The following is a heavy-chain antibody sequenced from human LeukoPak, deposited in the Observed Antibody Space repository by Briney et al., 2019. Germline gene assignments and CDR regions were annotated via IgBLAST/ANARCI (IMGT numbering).Heavy chain of an antibody. CDR1: GFTFSSYS. Sequence: GGSLRLSCAASGFTFSSYSMNWVRQAPGKGLEWVSSISSSSAYINYADSVKGRFTISRDNSKNTLYLQMNSLRAEDTAVYYCAKSDSSGYYYGVYWGQGTLVTVSS. V-gene: IGHV3-21*04. CDR2: ISSSSAYI. J-gene: IGHJ4*02. D-gene: IGHD3-22*01. CDR3: AKSDSSGYYYGVY.